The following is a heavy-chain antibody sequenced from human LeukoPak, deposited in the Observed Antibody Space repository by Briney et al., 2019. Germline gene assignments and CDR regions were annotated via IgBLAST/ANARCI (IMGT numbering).Heavy chain of an antibody. Sequence: GAALETCYEGGGTCFVYYWNGWGRPMAGEGAGLMGIIFPQDVETKYSPTFHGPVTISPDKSISTAYLQWSSLKAPDTAIYFCAIGRDSSTSCYRCFNYWGQGTPVTVSS. J-gene: IGHJ4*02. D-gene: IGHD2-2*02. CDR3: AIGRDSSTSCYRCFNY. V-gene: IGHV5-51*01. CDR2: IFPQDVET. CDR1: GTCFVYYW.